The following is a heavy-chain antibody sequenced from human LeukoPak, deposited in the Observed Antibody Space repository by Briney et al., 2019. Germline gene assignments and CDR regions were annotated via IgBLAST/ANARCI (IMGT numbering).Heavy chain of an antibody. CDR1: GGSISSYY. V-gene: IGHV4-59*08. Sequence: PSETLSLTCTVSGGSISSYYWSWIRQPPGKGLEWIGYIYYSGSTNYNPSLKSRVTISVDTSKNQFSLKLSSVTAADTAVYYCARHLRITGTRDAFDIRGQGTMVTVSS. CDR3: ARHLRITGTRDAFDI. CDR2: IYYSGST. J-gene: IGHJ3*02. D-gene: IGHD1/OR15-1a*01.